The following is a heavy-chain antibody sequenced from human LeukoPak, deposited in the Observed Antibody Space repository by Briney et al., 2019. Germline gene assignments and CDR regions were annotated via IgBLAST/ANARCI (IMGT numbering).Heavy chain of an antibody. CDR2: ISGSGGST. CDR3: AKDPRSIARGGNWFDP. V-gene: IGHV3-23*01. D-gene: IGHD6-6*01. Sequence: GGSLRLSCAASGFTFSSYAMSWVRQAPGKGLEWVSAISGSGGSTYYADSVKGRFTISRDNSKNTLYPQMNSLRAEDTAVYYCAKDPRSIARGGNWFDPWGQGTLVTVSS. CDR1: GFTFSSYA. J-gene: IGHJ5*02.